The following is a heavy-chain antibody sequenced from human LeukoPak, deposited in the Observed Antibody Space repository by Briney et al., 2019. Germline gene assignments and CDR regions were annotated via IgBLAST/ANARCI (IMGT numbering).Heavy chain of an antibody. CDR1: EFTFSSYG. V-gene: IGHV3-30*03. J-gene: IGHJ6*02. Sequence: QSGGSLRLSCAASEFTFSSYGMHWVRQAPGKGLEWVAAISYDGSNKYYADSVKGRFTISRDNSKNTLYLQMNSLRAEDTAVYYCARDSSGYYNYYYYGMDVWGQGTTVTVSS. CDR2: ISYDGSNK. CDR3: ARDSSGYYNYYYYGMDV. D-gene: IGHD3-22*01.